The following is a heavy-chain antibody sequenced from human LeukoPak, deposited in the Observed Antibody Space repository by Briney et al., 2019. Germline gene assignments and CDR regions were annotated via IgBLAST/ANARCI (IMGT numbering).Heavy chain of an antibody. V-gene: IGHV3-66*02. CDR3: TRGPGSTWYSDY. CDR2: IYSGGDT. D-gene: IGHD6-13*01. J-gene: IGHJ4*02. Sequence: GGSLRLSCAASGFTVSSNYMNWVRQAPGKGLEWVSIIYSGGDTYYADYVKGRFTISRDNSKNTLYLQMNNLRPEDTAVYYCTRGPGSTWYSDYWGQGTLVTVSS. CDR1: GFTVSSNY.